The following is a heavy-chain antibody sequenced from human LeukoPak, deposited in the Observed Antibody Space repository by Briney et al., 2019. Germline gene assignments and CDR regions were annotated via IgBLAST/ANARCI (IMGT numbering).Heavy chain of an antibody. CDR1: GGSISNNY. CDR2: IHSSGST. V-gene: IGHV4-59*08. CDR3: ARHGLKLVGASTIYFDN. J-gene: IGHJ4*02. D-gene: IGHD1-26*01. Sequence: PSETPSLTCSVSGGSISNNYWSWIRQSPEKGLEWIGYIHSSGSTDYNPSFKSRVVVSVDTSKNQFSLRLYSVTAADTAVYYCARHGLKLVGASTIYFDNWGQGTLVTVSS.